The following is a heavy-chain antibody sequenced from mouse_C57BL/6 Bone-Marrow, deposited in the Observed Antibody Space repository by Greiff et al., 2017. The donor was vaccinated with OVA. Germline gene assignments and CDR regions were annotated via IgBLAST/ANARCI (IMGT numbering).Heavy chain of an antibody. CDR1: GFNIKDDY. CDR3: TTLLRQGYFDV. J-gene: IGHJ1*03. Sequence: VQLQQSGAELVRPGASVKLSCTASGFNIKDDYMHWVKQRPEQGLEWIGWIDPENGDTEYASKFQGKATITAETSSNTAYLQLSSLTSEDTAVYYCTTLLRQGYFDVWGTGTTVTVSS. V-gene: IGHV14-4*01. CDR2: IDPENGDT. D-gene: IGHD1-1*01.